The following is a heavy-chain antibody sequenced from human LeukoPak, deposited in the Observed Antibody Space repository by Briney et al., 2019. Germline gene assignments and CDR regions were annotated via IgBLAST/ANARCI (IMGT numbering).Heavy chain of an antibody. Sequence: GASVKVSCKASGYTFSGNYIQWVRQAPGQGLEWMAWINPNSGGTNYAQKFQGRVTVTRDTSIRTVYMELSRLTSDDTAVYYCARDHCATTGCYEDYYYGLDVWGQGTTVTVSS. D-gene: IGHD2-2*01. J-gene: IGHJ6*02. CDR1: GYTFSGNY. CDR2: INPNSGGT. CDR3: ARDHCATTGCYEDYYYGLDV. V-gene: IGHV1-2*02.